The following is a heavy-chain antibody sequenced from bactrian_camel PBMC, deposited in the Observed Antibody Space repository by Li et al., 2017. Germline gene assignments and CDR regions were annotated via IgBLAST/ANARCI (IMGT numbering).Heavy chain of an antibody. CDR3: AARSTFSLGTWSTYEYDI. V-gene: IGHV3S54*01. CDR2: IYTGNGRT. Sequence: QVQLVESGGGSVQAGGSLRLSCAASGRPYSTSCMGWFRQAPGKEREGVAAIYTGNGRTNYADSVKGRYTISQDKAEKMLCLQMDGLEPEDTAMYYCAARSTFSLGTWSTYEYDIWGQGTQVTVS. CDR1: GRPYSTSC. D-gene: IGHD8*01. J-gene: IGHJ4*01.